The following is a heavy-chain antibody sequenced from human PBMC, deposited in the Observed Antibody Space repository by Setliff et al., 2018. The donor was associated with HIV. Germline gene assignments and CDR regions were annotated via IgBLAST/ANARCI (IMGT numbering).Heavy chain of an antibody. J-gene: IGHJ6*03. Sequence: GESLKISCKGSGYSFTSYWIGWVRQMPGKGLEWMGIIYPGDSDTRYSPSFQGQVTISADKSISTAYLQWSSLKASDTAMYYCARRSSGPHNYYYYMDVWGKGTTVTSP. CDR3: ARRSSGPHNYYYYMDV. CDR1: GYSFTSYW. V-gene: IGHV5-51*01. D-gene: IGHD6-25*01. CDR2: IYPGDSDT.